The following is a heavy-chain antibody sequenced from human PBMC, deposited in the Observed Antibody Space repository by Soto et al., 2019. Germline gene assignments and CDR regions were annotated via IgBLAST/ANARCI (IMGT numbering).Heavy chain of an antibody. CDR1: GFTFSSYG. Sequence: VQLVESGGGLVQPGGSLRLSCAASGFTFSSYGMHWVRQGTGKGLEWVSAIGSAGDTYYPGSVKGRFTISRENAKNSLYLQMNSLRAGDTAVYYCARARSSWRDYKYYFMDVWGKGTTVTVSS. V-gene: IGHV3-13*01. D-gene: IGHD6-13*01. CDR3: ARARSSWRDYKYYFMDV. J-gene: IGHJ6*03. CDR2: IGSAGDT.